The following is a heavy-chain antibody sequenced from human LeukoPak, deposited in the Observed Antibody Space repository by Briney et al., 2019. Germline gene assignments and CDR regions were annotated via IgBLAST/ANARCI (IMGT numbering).Heavy chain of an antibody. CDR2: ISTSGDGT. D-gene: IGHD6-13*01. V-gene: IGHV3-23*01. J-gene: IGHJ4*02. CDR1: GFTFSNYA. CDR3: ARDSAGNDY. Sequence: GGSLRLSCAASGFTFSNYALSWVRQAPGKGLEWVSAISTSGDGTFYGDSVRGRFTISRDNTKSTLYLQMNSLRAEDTAMYYCARDSAGNDYWGQGTLVTVSS.